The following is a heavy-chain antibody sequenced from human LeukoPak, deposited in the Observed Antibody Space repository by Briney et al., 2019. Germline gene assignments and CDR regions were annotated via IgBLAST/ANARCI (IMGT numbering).Heavy chain of an antibody. CDR3: EYYRDSSGYYTDYFDY. CDR2: IIPIFGTA. V-gene: IGHV1-69*13. D-gene: IGHD3-22*01. Sequence: ASVKVSCKASGGTFSSYAISWVRQAPGQGLEWMGGIIPIFGTANYAQKFQGRVTITADESTSTAYMELSSLRSEDTAVYYCEYYRDSSGYYTDYFDYWGQGTLVTVSS. CDR1: GGTFSSYA. J-gene: IGHJ4*02.